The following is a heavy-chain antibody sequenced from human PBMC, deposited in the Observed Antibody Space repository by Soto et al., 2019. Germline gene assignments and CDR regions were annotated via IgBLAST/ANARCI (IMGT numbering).Heavy chain of an antibody. V-gene: IGHV3-23*01. CDR3: AGPGYSSQDY. Sequence: PGGSLRLSFAASGFTFRSFALSWVRQAPGKGLEWVSAISGSGDGTDYTDSVKGRSTISRDNSKNTLYLQMNSLRAEDTAVYYCAGPGYSSQDYWGQGALVTVSS. D-gene: IGHD5-18*01. CDR1: GFTFRSFA. J-gene: IGHJ4*02. CDR2: ISGSGDGT.